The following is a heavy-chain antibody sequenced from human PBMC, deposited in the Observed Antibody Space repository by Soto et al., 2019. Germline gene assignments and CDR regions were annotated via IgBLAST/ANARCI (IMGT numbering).Heavy chain of an antibody. J-gene: IGHJ5*02. V-gene: IGHV3-23*01. CDR3: AKSGAIAALDP. D-gene: IGHD6-6*01. CDR1: GFTFSSYT. Sequence: EVQLLESGGGLVQPGGSLRLSCAASGFTFSSYTMNWVRQAPGKGLEWISSISGSGGSTYYADSVKGRFAISRDNSKDTVYVQMNSLRAEDTAVYYCAKSGAIAALDPWGQGTPVTVSS. CDR2: ISGSGGST.